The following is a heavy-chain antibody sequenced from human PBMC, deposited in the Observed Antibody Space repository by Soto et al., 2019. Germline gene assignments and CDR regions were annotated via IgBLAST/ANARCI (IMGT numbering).Heavy chain of an antibody. CDR3: VRDSRTGCSSINCYMH. Sequence: QLQLRESGPGLVQPSGTLSLTCDVSGDSLTNNHWWSWVRQAPGKGLEWIEEIWHTGRPNYNPSLKSRVAISIYRSKNQFSLKLSSVTAADTAVYYCVRDSRTGCSSINCYMHWGQGTLVTVSS. V-gene: IGHV4-4*02. CDR1: GDSLTNNHW. J-gene: IGHJ4*02. D-gene: IGHD2-15*01. CDR2: IWHTGRP.